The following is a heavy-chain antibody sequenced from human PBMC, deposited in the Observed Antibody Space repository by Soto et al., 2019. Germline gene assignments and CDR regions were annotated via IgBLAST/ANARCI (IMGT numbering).Heavy chain of an antibody. D-gene: IGHD3-10*01. CDR3: AKQSVYGSGSYYPN. Sequence: EVQLLESGGGLVQPGGPLRFSFEPPGSPLGSMPLAWFGRAPGKGLKWVSAISGSGGSTYYADSVKGRFTISRDNSKNTLYLQMNSLRAEDTAVYYCAKQSVYGSGSYYPNWGQGTMVTVSS. CDR1: GSPLGSMP. V-gene: IGHV3-23*01. J-gene: IGHJ3*01. CDR2: ISGSGGST.